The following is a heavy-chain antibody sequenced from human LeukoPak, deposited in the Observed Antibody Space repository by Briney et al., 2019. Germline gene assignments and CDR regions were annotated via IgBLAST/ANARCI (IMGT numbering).Heavy chain of an antibody. CDR3: AGTAADYGDYGSRGFLVGQFDP. D-gene: IGHD4-17*01. J-gene: IGHJ5*02. CDR1: GGTLSSYA. CDR2: IIPIFGTA. V-gene: IGHV1-69*13. Sequence: ASVKVSCKASGGTLSSYAISWVRQAPGQGLEWMGGIIPIFGTANYAQKFQGRVTITADESTSTAYMELSSLRSEDTAVYYCAGTAADYGDYGSRGFLVGQFDPWGQGTLVTVSS.